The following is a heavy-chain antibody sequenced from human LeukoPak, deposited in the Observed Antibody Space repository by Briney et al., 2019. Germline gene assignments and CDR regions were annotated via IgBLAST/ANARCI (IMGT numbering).Heavy chain of an antibody. CDR2: ITSRSDTI. D-gene: IGHD2-2*01. Sequence: GGPLRLSCAASGFTFSSYSMNWVRQAPGKGLEWVSYITSRSDTIYYADSVKGRFTISRDNANNSLYLQINSLRAEDTAVYYCATGSCSSPNCFGDLYYYYYYMDVWGKGTTVTVSS. CDR3: ATGSCSSPNCFGDLYYYYYYMDV. V-gene: IGHV3-48*01. J-gene: IGHJ6*03. CDR1: GFTFSSYS.